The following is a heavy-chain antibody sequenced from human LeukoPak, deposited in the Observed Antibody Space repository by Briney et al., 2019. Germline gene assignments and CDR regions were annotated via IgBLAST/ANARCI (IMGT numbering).Heavy chain of an antibody. J-gene: IGHJ4*02. D-gene: IGHD3-22*01. CDR2: INPNSGGT. CDR3: AGGNYYDSTAPAY. Sequence: ASVKVSCKASGYTFTGYYMHWVRQAPGQGLGWMGWINPNSGGTDYAQKFQGRVTMTRDTSISTAYMELSRLRSDDTAVYYCAGGNYYDSTAPAYWGQGTLVTVSS. CDR1: GYTFTGYY. V-gene: IGHV1-2*02.